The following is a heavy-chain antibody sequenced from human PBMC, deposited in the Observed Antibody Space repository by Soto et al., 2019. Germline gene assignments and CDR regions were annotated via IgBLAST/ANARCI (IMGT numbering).Heavy chain of an antibody. CDR2: IVVASDNT. V-gene: IGHV1-58*02. D-gene: IGHD6-13*01. CDR3: ASAVIAVAGYLDY. Sequence: QMQLVQSGPEVKKPGTSVKVSCRASGNTFTNSAMQWWRQSRGHRPEWIGWIVVASDNTNYAQKFQERVTITTDMSTSAVYRESSRLRSLDKAMYGCASAVIAVAGYLDYWGQGTLLSVSS. J-gene: IGHJ4*02. CDR1: GNTFTNSA.